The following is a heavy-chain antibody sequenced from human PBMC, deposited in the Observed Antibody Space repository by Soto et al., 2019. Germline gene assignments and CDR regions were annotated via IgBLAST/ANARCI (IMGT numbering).Heavy chain of an antibody. V-gene: IGHV4-4*07. CDR3: ARDPGTSMIENYYNGMDV. CDR1: GDSIRNYF. D-gene: IGHD3-16*01. CDR2: IYTSGSA. Sequence: QVQLQESGPGQVKPSETLSLTCTVSGDSIRNYFWSWIRQPAGKGLEWIGRIYTSGSANYNPSLKSRLTMSVDTSKNQVSVNLRSVTAADTAVYYCARDPGTSMIENYYNGMDVWGRGTTVIVSS. J-gene: IGHJ6*02.